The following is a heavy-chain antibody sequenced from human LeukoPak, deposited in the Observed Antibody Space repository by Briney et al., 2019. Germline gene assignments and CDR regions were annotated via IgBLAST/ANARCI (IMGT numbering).Heavy chain of an antibody. CDR3: ARQETAVAGQFDY. Sequence: RESLKISCKGSGYRFTSYWIGWVRQMPGKGLEWMGIIYPGDSDTRYSPSFQGQVTISADKSISTAYLQWSSLKASDTAMYYCARQETAVAGQFDYWGQGTLVTVSS. V-gene: IGHV5-51*01. J-gene: IGHJ4*02. D-gene: IGHD6-19*01. CDR1: GYRFTSYW. CDR2: IYPGDSDT.